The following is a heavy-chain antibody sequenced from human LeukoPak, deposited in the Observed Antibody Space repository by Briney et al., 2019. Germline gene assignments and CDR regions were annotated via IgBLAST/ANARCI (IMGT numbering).Heavy chain of an antibody. CDR3: AKDYDYIWGSYRQFDY. CDR2: ISGSGGST. Sequence: VGSLRLSCAASGFTFSSYAMSWVRQAPGKGLEWASAISGSGGSTYYADSVRGRFTISRDNSKNTLYLQMNSLRAEDTAVYYCAKDYDYIWGSYRQFDYWGQGTLVTVSS. D-gene: IGHD3-16*02. V-gene: IGHV3-23*01. CDR1: GFTFSSYA. J-gene: IGHJ4*02.